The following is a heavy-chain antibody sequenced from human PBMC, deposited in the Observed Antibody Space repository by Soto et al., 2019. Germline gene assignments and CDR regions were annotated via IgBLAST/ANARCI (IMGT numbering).Heavy chain of an antibody. V-gene: IGHV3-53*01. Sequence: ESGGGLVQPGGSLRLSCAISGFSVRSNYLSWVRQAPGKGLEWASVHYSGGSTYYADSVQGRFTISRDKSNNALYRQMRRVRAEDTAVYFCARHRHPRGTVGATSPLDPWGQGTQVTVSS. D-gene: IGHD1-26*01. CDR3: ARHRHPRGTVGATSPLDP. CDR1: GFSVRSNY. CDR2: HYSGGST. J-gene: IGHJ5*02.